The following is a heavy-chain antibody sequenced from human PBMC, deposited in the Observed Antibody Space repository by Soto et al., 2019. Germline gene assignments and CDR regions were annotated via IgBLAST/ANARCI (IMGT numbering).Heavy chain of an antibody. CDR3: ATDRAGYCSSTSCYAFDI. D-gene: IGHD2-2*01. J-gene: IGHJ3*02. CDR2: FDPEDGET. CDR1: GYTLTELS. V-gene: IGHV1-24*01. Sequence: ASVKVSCKVSGYTLTELSMHWVRQAPGKGLEWLGGFDPEDGETIYAHKFQGRVTMTEDTSTDTAYMELSSLRSEDTAVYYCATDRAGYCSSTSCYAFDIWGQGTMVTVSS.